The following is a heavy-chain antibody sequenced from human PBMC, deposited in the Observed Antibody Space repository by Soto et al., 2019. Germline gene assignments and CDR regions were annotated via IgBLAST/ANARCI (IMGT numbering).Heavy chain of an antibody. D-gene: IGHD5-18*01. CDR1: GGTFSSYA. J-gene: IGHJ5*02. CDR3: ARAAMVPALSWFDP. Sequence: SVKVSCKASGGTFSSYAISWVRQAPGQGLEWMGGIIPIFGTANYAQKFQGRVTITADESTSTAYMELNSLRSEDTAMYYCARAAMVPALSWFDPWGQGTLVTVSS. V-gene: IGHV1-69*13. CDR2: IIPIFGTA.